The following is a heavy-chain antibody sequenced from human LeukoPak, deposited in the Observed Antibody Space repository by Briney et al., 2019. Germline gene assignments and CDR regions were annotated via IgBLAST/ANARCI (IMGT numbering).Heavy chain of an antibody. Sequence: PGGSLRLSCSASGFTFSSYSMNWVRKAPGKGLEWVSSISSSSSHIYYADSVKGRFTISRDNAMNLLYLQMNSLRAEDTAVYYCARDRAPYWYFDLWGRGTLVTVSS. J-gene: IGHJ2*01. CDR1: GFTFSSYS. CDR2: ISSSSSHI. V-gene: IGHV3-21*01. CDR3: ARDRAPYWYFDL.